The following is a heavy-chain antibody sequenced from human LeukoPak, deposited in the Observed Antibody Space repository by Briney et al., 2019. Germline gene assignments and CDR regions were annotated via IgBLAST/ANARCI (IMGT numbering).Heavy chain of an antibody. CDR2: ISAYNGNT. V-gene: IGHV1-18*04. CDR3: AKSSYYQVFDY. D-gene: IGHD3-22*01. Sequence: GASVKVSCKASGYTLTDYYMHWVRQAPGQGLEWMGWISAYNGNTNYAQKLQGRVTMTTDTSKSTAYMELRTLRSDDTAVYYCAKSSYYQVFDYWGQGTLVTVSS. J-gene: IGHJ4*02. CDR1: GYTLTDYY.